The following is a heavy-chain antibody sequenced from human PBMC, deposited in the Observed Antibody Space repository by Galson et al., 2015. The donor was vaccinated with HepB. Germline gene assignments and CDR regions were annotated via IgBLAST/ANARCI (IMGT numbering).Heavy chain of an antibody. D-gene: IGHD6-13*01. CDR2: IYTGGNT. Sequence: SLRLSCAVSGFTVSSNYMTWVRQAPGKGLEWVSVIYTGGNTDYADSVRGRFTISRDNSKSTLYLQMNSLRAEDTAVYYCARGYSRSWYSGLGYWGQGTLVTVSS. J-gene: IGHJ4*02. CDR1: GFTVSSNY. V-gene: IGHV3-53*01. CDR3: ARGYSRSWYSGLGY.